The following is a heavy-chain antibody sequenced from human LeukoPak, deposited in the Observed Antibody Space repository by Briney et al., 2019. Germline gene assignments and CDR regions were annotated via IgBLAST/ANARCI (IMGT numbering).Heavy chain of an antibody. Sequence: ASVKVSCKASGYTFTGYYMHWVRQAPGQGLEWMGWINPKSGGTKYAQNFQGRVTMTRDTSISTAYMELSRLTSDDTAVYYCARGSSSDYLAFDFWGQGTLVTVSS. V-gene: IGHV1-2*02. D-gene: IGHD3-16*01. J-gene: IGHJ4*02. CDR1: GYTFTGYY. CDR3: ARGSSSDYLAFDF. CDR2: INPKSGGT.